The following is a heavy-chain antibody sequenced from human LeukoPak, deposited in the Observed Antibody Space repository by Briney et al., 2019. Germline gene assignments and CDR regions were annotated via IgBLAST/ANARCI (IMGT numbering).Heavy chain of an antibody. CDR2: IYYSGST. Sequence: KTSETLSLTCTVSGGSISSGDYYWSWIRQPPGKGLEWIGYIYYSGSTYYNPSPKSRVTISVDTSKNQFSLKLSSVTAADTAVYYCARVGYCSGGSCYDYWGQGTLVTVSS. V-gene: IGHV4-30-4*08. D-gene: IGHD2-15*01. J-gene: IGHJ4*02. CDR1: GGSISSGDYY. CDR3: ARVGYCSGGSCYDY.